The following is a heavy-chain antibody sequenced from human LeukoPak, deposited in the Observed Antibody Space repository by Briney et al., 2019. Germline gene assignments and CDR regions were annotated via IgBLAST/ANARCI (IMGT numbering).Heavy chain of an antibody. CDR2: INHSGGT. J-gene: IGHJ4*02. Sequence: SETLSLTCAVYGGSFSGYYWSWIRQPPGKGLEWIGEINHSGGTNYNPSLKSRVTISVDTSKNQFSLRLSSVTAADTAVYYCARGFGWFGAIVLWGQGTLVTVSS. CDR1: GGSFSGYY. V-gene: IGHV4-34*01. D-gene: IGHD3-10*01. CDR3: ARGFGWFGAIVL.